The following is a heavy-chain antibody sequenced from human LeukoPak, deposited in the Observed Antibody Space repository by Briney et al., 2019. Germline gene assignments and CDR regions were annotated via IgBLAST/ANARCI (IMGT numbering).Heavy chain of an antibody. J-gene: IGHJ4*02. V-gene: IGHV3-23*01. CDR1: GFTFSSYV. Sequence: HPGGSLRLSCAASGFTFSSYVMSWVRQAPGRGLEWGSGISGSGGSTHYADSVRGRFTISRDNSKNTLYLQMNSLRAEDTAVYYCTKSPHPYYYDSSGYYRLHFDYWGQGTLVTVSS. CDR3: TKSPHPYYYDSSGYYRLHFDY. D-gene: IGHD3-22*01. CDR2: ISGSGGST.